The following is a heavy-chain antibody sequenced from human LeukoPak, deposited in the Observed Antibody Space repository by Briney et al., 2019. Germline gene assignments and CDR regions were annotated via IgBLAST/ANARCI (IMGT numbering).Heavy chain of an antibody. D-gene: IGHD3-3*01. CDR3: ATAFWSGYYRDY. CDR1: GYTLTELS. Sequence: ASVKVSCXVSGYTLTELSMHWVRQAPGKGLEWMGGFDPEDGETIYAQKFQGRVTMTEDTSTDTAYMELSSLRSEDTAVYYCATAFWSGYYRDYWGQGTLVTVSS. V-gene: IGHV1-24*01. J-gene: IGHJ4*02. CDR2: FDPEDGET.